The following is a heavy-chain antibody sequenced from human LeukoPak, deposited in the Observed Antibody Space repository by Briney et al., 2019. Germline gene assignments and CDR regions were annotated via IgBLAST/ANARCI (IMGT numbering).Heavy chain of an antibody. J-gene: IGHJ6*03. D-gene: IGHD3-10*01. CDR3: ASSMGFGELSVCYYYYMDV. CDR2: ISSSSSTI. CDR1: GFTFSSYS. Sequence: GGSLRLSCAASGFTFSSYSMNWVRQAPGKGLEWVSYISSSSSTIYYADSVKGRFTISRDNAKNSLYLQMNSLRAEDTAVYYCASSMGFGELSVCYYYYMDVWGKGTTVTVSS. V-gene: IGHV3-48*04.